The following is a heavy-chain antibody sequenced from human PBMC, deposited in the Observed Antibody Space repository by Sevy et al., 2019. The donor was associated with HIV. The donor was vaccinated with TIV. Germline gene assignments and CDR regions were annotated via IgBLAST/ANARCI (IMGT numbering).Heavy chain of an antibody. V-gene: IGHV3-7*01. CDR2: MKEDGSDK. J-gene: IGHJ4*02. CDR3: GREGVGGNSYSLDC. Sequence: GGSLRLSCAASGFTFSVYWMSWVRQAPGKGLEWVATMKEDGSDKDYVDSLKGRFTISRDNAKNSLYLQMNSLRAEDTAVYYCGREGVGGNSYSLDCWGQGTLVTVSS. D-gene: IGHD5-18*01. CDR1: GFTFSVYW.